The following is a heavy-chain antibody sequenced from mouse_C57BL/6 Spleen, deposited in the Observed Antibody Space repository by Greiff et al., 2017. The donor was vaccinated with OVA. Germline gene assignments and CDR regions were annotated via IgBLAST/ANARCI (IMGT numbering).Heavy chain of an antibody. CDR2: INPNYGTT. J-gene: IGHJ1*03. CDR1: GYSFTDYN. CDR3: ARGITTEWYFDV. Sequence: VQLKESGPELVKPGASVKISCKASGYSFTDYNMNWVKQSNGKSLEWIGVINPNYGTTSYNQKFKGKATLTVDQSSSTAYMQLNSLTSEDSAVDYCARGITTEWYFDVWGTGTTVTVSS. D-gene: IGHD1-1*01. V-gene: IGHV1-39*01.